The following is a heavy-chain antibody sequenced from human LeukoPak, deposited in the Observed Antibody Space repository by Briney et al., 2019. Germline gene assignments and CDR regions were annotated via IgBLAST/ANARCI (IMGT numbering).Heavy chain of an antibody. CDR2: IYHSGST. CDR1: GGSISSYY. CDR3: ARERAVNPYSSGWAYYFDY. Sequence: SETLSLTCTVSGGSISSYYWSWIRQPPGKGLEWIGYIYHSGSTNYNPSLKSRVTISVDTSKNQFSLKLSSVTAADTAVYYCARERAVNPYSSGWAYYFDYWGQGTLVTVSS. D-gene: IGHD6-19*01. J-gene: IGHJ4*02. V-gene: IGHV4-59*01.